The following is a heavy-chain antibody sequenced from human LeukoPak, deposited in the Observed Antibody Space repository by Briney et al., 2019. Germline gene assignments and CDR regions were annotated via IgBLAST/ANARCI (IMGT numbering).Heavy chain of an antibody. CDR2: ISSSSSYI. J-gene: IGHJ4*02. V-gene: IGHV3-21*01. CDR1: GFTFSSYE. CDR3: ARDRESGSYSY. Sequence: GGSLRLSCAASGFTFSSYEMNWVRQAPGKGLEWVSSISSSSSYIYYADSVKGRFTISRDNAKNSLYLQMNSLRAEDTAVYYCARDRESGSYSYWGQGTLVTVSS. D-gene: IGHD1-26*01.